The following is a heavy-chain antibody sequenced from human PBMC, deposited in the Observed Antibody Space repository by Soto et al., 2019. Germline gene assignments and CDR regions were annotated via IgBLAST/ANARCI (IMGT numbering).Heavy chain of an antibody. J-gene: IGHJ4*02. CDR1: GYTFTSYG. Sequence: QVQLVQSGAEVKKPGASVKVSCKASGYTFTSYGISWVRQAPGQGLEWMGWISAYNGNTNYAQKLQGRVTMTTDISTTTAYMELRSLRSDDTAVYYCAREIVVDIVGATPADYWGQGTLVTVSS. CDR3: AREIVVDIVGATPADY. V-gene: IGHV1-18*01. CDR2: ISAYNGNT. D-gene: IGHD1-26*01.